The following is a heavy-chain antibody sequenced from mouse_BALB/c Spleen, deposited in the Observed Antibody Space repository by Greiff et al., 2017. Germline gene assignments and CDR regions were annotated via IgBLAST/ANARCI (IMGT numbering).Heavy chain of an antibody. Sequence: LVKTGASVKISCKASGYSLTGYYMHWVKQSHGKSLEWIGYISCYNGATSYNQKFKGKATFTVDTSSSTAYMQFNSLTSEDSAVYYCARGATKSSHFDYWGQGTTLTVSS. V-gene: IGHV1S34*01. D-gene: IGHD3-1*01. CDR1: GYSLTGYY. CDR3: ARGATKSSHFDY. CDR2: ISCYNGAT. J-gene: IGHJ2*01.